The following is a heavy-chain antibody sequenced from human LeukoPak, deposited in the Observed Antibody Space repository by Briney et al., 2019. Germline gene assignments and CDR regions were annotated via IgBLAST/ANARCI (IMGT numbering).Heavy chain of an antibody. CDR2: INHSGST. Sequence: SQTLSLTCTVSGGSISSGGYYWSWIRQPPGKGLEWIGEINHSGSTNYNPSLKSRVTISVDTSKNQFSLKLSSVTAADTAVYYCARGSSGQTAMANYFDYWGQGTLVTVSS. CDR1: GGSISSGGYY. D-gene: IGHD5-18*01. V-gene: IGHV4-30-2*01. J-gene: IGHJ4*02. CDR3: ARGSSGQTAMANYFDY.